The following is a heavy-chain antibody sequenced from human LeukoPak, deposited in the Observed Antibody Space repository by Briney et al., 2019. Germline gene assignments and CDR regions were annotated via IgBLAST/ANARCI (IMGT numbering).Heavy chain of an antibody. CDR1: GYTFTGYY. D-gene: IGHD1-26*01. Sequence: ASVKVSCKASGYTFTGYYMHWVRQAPGQGLEWMGWINPNSGGTNYAQKFQGRVTMTRDTSISTAYMELSRLRSDDTAVYYCARTPVGATRYYYYYMDVWGKGTTVTVSS. J-gene: IGHJ6*03. CDR2: INPNSGGT. CDR3: ARTPVGATRYYYYYMDV. V-gene: IGHV1-2*02.